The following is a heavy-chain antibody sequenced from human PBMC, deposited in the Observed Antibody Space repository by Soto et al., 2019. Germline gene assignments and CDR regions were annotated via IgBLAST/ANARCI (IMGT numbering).Heavy chain of an antibody. V-gene: IGHV1-8*01. Sequence: GASVKVSCKASGYTFTSYDINWVRQATGQGLEWMGWVNPNSGNTGYAQKFQGQVTISADKSISTAYLQWSSLKASDTAMYYCARQALYSNIDYWGQGTLVTVSS. J-gene: IGHJ4*02. CDR3: ARQALYSNIDY. CDR1: GYTFTSYD. D-gene: IGHD6-13*01. CDR2: VNPNSGNT.